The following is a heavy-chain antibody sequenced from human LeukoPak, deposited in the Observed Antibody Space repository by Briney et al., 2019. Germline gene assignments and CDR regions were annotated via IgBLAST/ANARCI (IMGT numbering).Heavy chain of an antibody. Sequence: PGGSLRLSCAASGFTFSSYWMRWVRQAPGKGLEWVANIKQDGSEKYYVDSVKGRFTISRDNAKNSLYLQMDSLRAEDTAVYYCARVIITTGGLDYGMDVWGQGTTVTVSS. CDR2: IKQDGSEK. CDR1: GFTFSSYW. J-gene: IGHJ6*02. V-gene: IGHV3-7*04. D-gene: IGHD3-10*01. CDR3: ARVIITTGGLDYGMDV.